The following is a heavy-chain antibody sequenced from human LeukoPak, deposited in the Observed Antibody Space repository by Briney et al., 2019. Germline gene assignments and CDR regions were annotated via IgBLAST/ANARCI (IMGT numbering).Heavy chain of an antibody. CDR2: ISTSSTDI. CDR3: ARGGSVGSGYYYYYYGMGV. Sequence: GGSLRLSCAASGFTLSSYSMNWVRQAPGKGLEWVSSISTSSTDIYSADSVKGRFTISRDNAKNSLYLQMNSLRAEDTAVYYCARGGSVGSGYYYYYYGMGVWGQGTTVTVSS. CDR1: GFTLSSYS. D-gene: IGHD3-22*01. J-gene: IGHJ6*02. V-gene: IGHV3-21*04.